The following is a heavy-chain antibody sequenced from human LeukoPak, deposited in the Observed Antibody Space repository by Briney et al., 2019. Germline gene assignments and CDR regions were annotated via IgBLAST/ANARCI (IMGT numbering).Heavy chain of an antibody. CDR1: GFTFNSYA. V-gene: IGHV3-30*04. Sequence: GRSLRLSCAASGFTFNSYAMHWVRQAPGKGPEWVAIISYDGSNKYYAESVKGRFTISRDNSENTLYLQMNSLRAEDTAVYSCARGVSGNYFDYWGQGTLVTVSS. CDR3: ARGVSGNYFDY. J-gene: IGHJ4*02. D-gene: IGHD1-26*01. CDR2: ISYDGSNK.